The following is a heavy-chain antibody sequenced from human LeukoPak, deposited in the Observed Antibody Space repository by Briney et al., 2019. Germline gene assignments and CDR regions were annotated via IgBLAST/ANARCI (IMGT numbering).Heavy chain of an antibody. CDR1: GFTVSSNY. V-gene: IGHV3-53*01. J-gene: IGHJ4*02. CDR3: ARRAAALYYYDSSGPFDF. CDR2: IYTGGST. D-gene: IGHD3-22*01. Sequence: GGSLRLSCAASGFTVSSNYMSWVRQAPGKGLEWVSVIYTGGSTDYADSVKGRFIISRDSSKNTVYLQMNNLRVDDTAVYYCARRAAALYYYDSSGPFDFWGRGTLVTVSS.